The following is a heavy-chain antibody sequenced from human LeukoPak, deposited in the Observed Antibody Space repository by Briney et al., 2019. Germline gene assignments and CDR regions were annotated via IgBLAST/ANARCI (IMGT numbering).Heavy chain of an antibody. V-gene: IGHV3-9*01. J-gene: IGHJ6*04. CDR1: GFTFDDYA. CDR3: AELGITMIGGV. D-gene: IGHD3-10*02. CDR2: ISWNSGSI. Sequence: PGGSLRLSCAASGFTFDDYAMHWVRQAPGKGPERVSGISWNSGSIGYADSVKGRFTISRDNAKNSLYLQMNSLRAEDTAVYYCAELGITMIGGVWGKGTTVTISS.